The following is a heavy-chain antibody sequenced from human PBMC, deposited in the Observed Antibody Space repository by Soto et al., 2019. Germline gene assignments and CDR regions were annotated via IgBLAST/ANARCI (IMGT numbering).Heavy chain of an antibody. V-gene: IGHV4-34*01. CDR3: ARGRSLNWFDP. CDR2: INHSGST. CDR1: GGSFSGYY. Sequence: SETLSLTCAVYGGSFSGYYWSWIRQPPGKGLEWIGEINHSGSTNYNPSLKSRVTISVDTSKNQFSLKLSSVTAADTAVYYCARGRSLNWFDPWGQGTLVTVSS. J-gene: IGHJ5*02.